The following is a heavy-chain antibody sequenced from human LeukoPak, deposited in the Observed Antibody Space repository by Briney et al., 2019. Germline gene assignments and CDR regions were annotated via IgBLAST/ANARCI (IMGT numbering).Heavy chain of an antibody. V-gene: IGHV1-2*06. CDR3: ARAQNYHDRSGYSDDTFDV. CDR2: VNPDSGGI. J-gene: IGHJ3*01. D-gene: IGHD3-22*01. CDR1: GYTFTDDY. Sequence: ASVKVSCKASGYTFTDDYIHWVRQAPGQGLEWMGRVNPDSGGINYAQKFQGRVTMTRDTSINTAFVELRRLRSDDTATYYCARAQNYHDRSGYSDDTFDVWGHGTMITVSS.